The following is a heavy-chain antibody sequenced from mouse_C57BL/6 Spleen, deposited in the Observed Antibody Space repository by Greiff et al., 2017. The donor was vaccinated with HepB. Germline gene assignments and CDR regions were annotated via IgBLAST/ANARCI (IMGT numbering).Heavy chain of an antibody. J-gene: IGHJ3*01. D-gene: IGHD4-1*02. CDR1: GYTFTSYW. CDR2: IDPSDSYT. Sequence: VQLQQPGAELVKPGASVKLSCKASGYTFTSYWMQWVKQRPGQGLEWIGEIDPSDSYTNYNQKFKGKATLTVDTSSSTAYVQLSSLTSEDSAVYYCASPTGTSAYWGQGTLVTVSA. CDR3: ASPTGTSAY. V-gene: IGHV1-50*01.